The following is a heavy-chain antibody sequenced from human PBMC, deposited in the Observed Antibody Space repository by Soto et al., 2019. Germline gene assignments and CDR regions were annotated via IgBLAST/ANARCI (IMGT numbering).Heavy chain of an antibody. D-gene: IGHD3-16*01. CDR2: MNPNSGNT. V-gene: IGHV1-8*01. CDR3: ARELTSRGVDY. J-gene: IGHJ4*02. Sequence: QVQLVQSGAEVKKPGASVKVSCKASGYTFTSYDINWVRQATGQGLEWMGWMNPNSGNTGYAQRFQGRVTMTTNTSISTAYMELNSLRSEDTAFYYCARELTSRGVDYWGQGTLVTVSS. CDR1: GYTFTSYD.